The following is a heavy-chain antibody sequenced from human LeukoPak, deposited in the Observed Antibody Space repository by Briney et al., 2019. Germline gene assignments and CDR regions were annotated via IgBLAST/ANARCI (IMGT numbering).Heavy chain of an antibody. V-gene: IGHV1-18*01. J-gene: IGHJ3*02. CDR2: ISAYTGNT. CDR1: GYTFTSYG. Sequence: ASLKVSCKASGYTFTSYGTCWVRQAPGQGLEWMGWISAYTGNTNYAQTLQGRVTMTTDTSTSTAYMELRSLRSDDTAVYYCARDPLEGYCSGGSCYSDAFDIWGQGTMVTVSS. D-gene: IGHD2-15*01. CDR3: ARDPLEGYCSGGSCYSDAFDI.